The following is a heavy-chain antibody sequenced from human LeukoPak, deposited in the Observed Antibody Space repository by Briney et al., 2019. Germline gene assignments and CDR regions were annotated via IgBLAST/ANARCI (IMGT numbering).Heavy chain of an antibody. CDR2: INPNSGDT. Sequence: ASVKVSCKASGYTFTGYYMHWVRQAPGQGLEWMGRINPNSGDTNYAQKFQGRVTMTRDTSISTAYMELSRLRSDDTAIYYCARGLYGSGTYPPGVYWGQGTLVTVSS. D-gene: IGHD3-10*01. CDR1: GYTFTGYY. J-gene: IGHJ4*02. V-gene: IGHV1-2*06. CDR3: ARGLYGSGTYPPGVY.